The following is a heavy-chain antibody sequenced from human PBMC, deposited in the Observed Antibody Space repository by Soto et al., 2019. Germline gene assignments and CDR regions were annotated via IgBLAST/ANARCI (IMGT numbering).Heavy chain of an antibody. CDR1: GYSISSSNW. J-gene: IGHJ4*02. D-gene: IGHD1-26*01. Sequence: SETLSLTCAVSGYSISSSNWWGWIRQPPGKGLEWIGYIYYSGTTYYNPSLKSRVTMSVDTSKNQFSLKLTSVTAVDTAVYYCARRELQGPLYYRGQGTLVTVSS. CDR3: ARRELQGPLYY. V-gene: IGHV4-28*01. CDR2: IYYSGTT.